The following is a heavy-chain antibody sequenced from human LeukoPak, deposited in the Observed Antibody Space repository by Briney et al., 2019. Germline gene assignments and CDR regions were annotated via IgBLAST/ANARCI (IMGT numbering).Heavy chain of an antibody. D-gene: IGHD3-16*01. V-gene: IGHV3-74*01. CDR3: ARDWGGYGPTSHDY. Sequence: EGSLRLSCAASGFTFSRYWMHWVRQDPEKGLVWVSRISSDWSEIIYADSVKGRFTISRDNAENTLYLEMNSLRVEDTAVYYCARDWGGYGPTSHDYWGQGTLVTVSS. J-gene: IGHJ4*02. CDR2: ISSDWSEI. CDR1: GFTFSRYW.